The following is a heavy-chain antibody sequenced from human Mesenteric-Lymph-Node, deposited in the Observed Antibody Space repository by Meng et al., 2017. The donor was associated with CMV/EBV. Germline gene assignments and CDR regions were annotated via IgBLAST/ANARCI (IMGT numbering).Heavy chain of an antibody. V-gene: IGHV3-30*02. Sequence: GESLKISCAASGFTFSSYGMDWVRQAPGKGLEWVAFVRYDGNNKYYTDSVKGRFTISRDNSKNTLYLQMNSLRAEDTAVYYCAKDGYQLLYTDYYFDNWGQGTLVTVSS. D-gene: IGHD2-2*02. CDR3: AKDGYQLLYTDYYFDN. J-gene: IGHJ4*02. CDR1: GFTFSSYG. CDR2: VRYDGNNK.